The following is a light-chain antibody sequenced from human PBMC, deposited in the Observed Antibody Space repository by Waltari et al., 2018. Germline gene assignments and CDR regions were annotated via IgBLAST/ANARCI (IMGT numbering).Light chain of an antibody. J-gene: IGLJ3*02. Sequence: WYQQPPGQAPSPIVYDVSDRSSGVSNRFSGSMSGNTASLTISGLQAEDEADYYCAPYTGSSTLVFGGGTKLTVL. V-gene: IGLV2-23*02. CDR3: APYTGSSTLV. CDR2: DVS.